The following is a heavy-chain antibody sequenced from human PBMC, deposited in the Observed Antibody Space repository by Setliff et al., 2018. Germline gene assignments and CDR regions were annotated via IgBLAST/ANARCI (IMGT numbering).Heavy chain of an antibody. J-gene: IGHJ3*02. CDR1: GGSISSGGYY. V-gene: IGHV4-61*09. CDR3: ARGGDSGSYFLANHDAFDI. CDR2: IYTSGST. D-gene: IGHD1-26*01. Sequence: SETLSLTCTVSGGSISSGGYYWSWIRQPAGKGLEWIGHIYTSGSTNYNPSLKSRVTISVDTSKNQFSLKLSSVTAADTAVYYCARGGDSGSYFLANHDAFDIWGQGTMVTVSS.